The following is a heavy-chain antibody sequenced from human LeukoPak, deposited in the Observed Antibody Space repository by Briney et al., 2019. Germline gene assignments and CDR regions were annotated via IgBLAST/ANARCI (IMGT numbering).Heavy chain of an antibody. CDR2: IIPIFGTA. CDR3: ASRTGVNGVWFGEFF. Sequence: ASVKVSCKASGGTFSSYAISWVRQAPGQGLEWMGGIIPIFGTANYAQKFQGRVTITADESTSTAYMELSSLRSEDTAVYYCASRTGVNGVWFGEFFWGQGTLVTVSS. CDR1: GGTFSSYA. J-gene: IGHJ4*02. V-gene: IGHV1-69*13. D-gene: IGHD3-10*01.